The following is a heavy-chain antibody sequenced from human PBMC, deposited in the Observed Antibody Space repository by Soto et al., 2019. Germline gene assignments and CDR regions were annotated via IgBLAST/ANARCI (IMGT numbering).Heavy chain of an antibody. J-gene: IGHJ5*02. CDR2: INAGNGST. V-gene: IGHV1-3*01. CDR3: AKDLSSRWLTPAP. CDR1: GYPFNSYA. Sequence: ASVKVSCKASGYPFNSYAIHWVRQAPGQSLEWVAWINAGNGSTKYSEKFRDRVTITGDTSKNTLYLQLNSLRAEDAALYYCAKDLSSRWLTPAPWGQETLVTVPS. D-gene: IGHD6-19*01.